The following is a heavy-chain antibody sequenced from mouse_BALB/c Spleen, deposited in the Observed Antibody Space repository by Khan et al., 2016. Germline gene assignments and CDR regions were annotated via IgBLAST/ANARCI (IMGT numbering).Heavy chain of an antibody. J-gene: IGHJ1*01. CDR1: GFDFSRYW. D-gene: IGHD1-1*01. Sequence: KLLESGGGLVQPGGSLKLSCAASGFDFSRYWMTWVRQAPGKGLEWIGEINPDSSTINYTPSLKDKFIISRDNAKNTLYLQMSKVRSEDTALYYCARRGYYGYWFFDVWGAGTTVTVSS. V-gene: IGHV4-1*02. CDR2: INPDSSTI. CDR3: ARRGYYGYWFFDV.